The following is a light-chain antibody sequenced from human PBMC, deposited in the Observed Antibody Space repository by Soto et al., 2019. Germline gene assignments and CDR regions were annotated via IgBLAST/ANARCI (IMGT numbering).Light chain of an antibody. V-gene: IGKV3-20*01. Sequence: EIVLTQSPGTLSSSPGERATLSCRASHSVSSSYLAWYQQKPGQAPRLLIYGASSRATGIPDRFRGSGSGTDHTLHISRLEPEGFAAYSCQQYCRSPSITFGQGTRLEIK. CDR3: QQYCRSPSIT. J-gene: IGKJ5*01. CDR2: GAS. CDR1: HSVSSSY.